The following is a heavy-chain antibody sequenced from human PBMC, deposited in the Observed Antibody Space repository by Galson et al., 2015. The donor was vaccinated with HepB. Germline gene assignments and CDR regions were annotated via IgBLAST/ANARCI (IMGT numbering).Heavy chain of an antibody. CDR1: GASIRTLDW. CDR2: IYPSGDA. Sequence: ETLSLTCAVSGASIRTLDWWSWVRQSPGKRLEWIGQIYPSGDANYNPSFKSRVTMSVDTSKNQFSLRLTSVTAADTATYYCARDWIRDGASYYFDYWGQGTLVTASS. D-gene: IGHD5-24*01. V-gene: IGHV4/OR15-8*01. CDR3: ARDWIRDGASYYFDY. J-gene: IGHJ4*02.